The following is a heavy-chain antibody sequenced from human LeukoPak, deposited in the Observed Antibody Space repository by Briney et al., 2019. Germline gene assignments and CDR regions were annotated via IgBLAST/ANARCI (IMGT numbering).Heavy chain of an antibody. CDR3: ARGEGSYYYGSGSYYPSRFDY. CDR2: IRQDGSEK. D-gene: IGHD3-10*01. J-gene: IGHJ4*02. Sequence: GGSPRLSCAASGFTFSSYWMSWVRQAPGKGLEWVANIRQDGSEKYYVDSVKGRFTISRDNAKNSLYLQMNSLRAEDTAVYYCARGEGSYYYGSGSYYPSRFDYWGQGTLVTVSS. V-gene: IGHV3-7*01. CDR1: GFTFSSYW.